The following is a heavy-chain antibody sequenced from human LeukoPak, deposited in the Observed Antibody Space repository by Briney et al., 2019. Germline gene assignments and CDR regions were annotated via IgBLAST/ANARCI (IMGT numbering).Heavy chain of an antibody. CDR1: GFSVSNHY. V-gene: IGHV3-53*01. CDR2: IFAGGDV. CDR3: AKDIVGARGGFDY. Sequence: GGSLRLSCAASGFSVSNHYMSWVRQAPGKGLEWVSIIFAGGDVYYADSVKGRFTISRDNSKNTLYLQMNSLRAEDTAVYYCAKDIVGARGGFDYWGQGTLVTVSS. D-gene: IGHD1-26*01. J-gene: IGHJ4*02.